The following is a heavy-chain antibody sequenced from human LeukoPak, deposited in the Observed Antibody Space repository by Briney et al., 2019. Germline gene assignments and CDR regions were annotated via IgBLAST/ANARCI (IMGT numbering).Heavy chain of an antibody. CDR3: ARVKGGGAKY. V-gene: IGHV4-34*01. CDR1: GGSFSGYY. Sequence: SETLSLTCAVSGGSFSGYYWTWIRQPPGMGLDWIGEIDHSGSTKYNPSLKSRVTISVDTSKNQFSLRLNSVSAADTALYYCARVKGGGAKYWGQGTLVTVSS. CDR2: IDHSGST. J-gene: IGHJ4*02.